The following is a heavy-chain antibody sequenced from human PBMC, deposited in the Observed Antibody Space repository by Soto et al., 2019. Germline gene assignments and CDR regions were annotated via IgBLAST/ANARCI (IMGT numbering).Heavy chain of an antibody. V-gene: IGHV1-69*13. CDR2: IIPIFGTA. CDR3: AREITYGSGSPFDY. CDR1: GGTFSSYA. Sequence: SVKVSCKXSGGTFSSYAISWVRQAPGQGLEWMGGIIPIFGTANYAQKFQGRATITADEYTSTAYMELSSLRSEDTAVDYCAREITYGSGSPFDYWGQGTLVTVSS. D-gene: IGHD3-10*01. J-gene: IGHJ4*02.